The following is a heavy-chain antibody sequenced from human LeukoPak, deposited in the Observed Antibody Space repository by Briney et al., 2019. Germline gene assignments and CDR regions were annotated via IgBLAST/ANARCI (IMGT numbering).Heavy chain of an antibody. V-gene: IGHV1-46*01. CDR1: GYTFTSYY. CDR2: INPSGGST. D-gene: IGHD3-3*01. J-gene: IGHJ6*03. CDR3: ARDGRRITIFGVVIFHYYYMDV. Sequence: ASVKVSCKASGYTFTSYYMHWVRQAPGQGLEWMGIINPSGGSTSYAQKFQGRVTMTRDMSTSTVYMELSSLRSEDTAVYYCARDGRRITIFGVVIFHYYYMDVWGKGTTVTVSS.